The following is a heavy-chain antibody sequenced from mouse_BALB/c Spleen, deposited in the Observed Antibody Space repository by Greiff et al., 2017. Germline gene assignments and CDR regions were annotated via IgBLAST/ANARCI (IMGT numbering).Heavy chain of an antibody. CDR1: GFTFSSYG. Sequence: EVHLVESGGGLVQPGGSLKLSCAASGFTFSSYGMSWVRQTPDKRLELVATINSNGGSTYYPDSVKGRFTISRDNAKNTLYLQMSSLKSEDTAMYYCAREGYYGSSFFYAMDYWGQGTSVTVSS. CDR3: AREGYYGSSFFYAMDY. D-gene: IGHD1-1*01. V-gene: IGHV5-6-3*01. J-gene: IGHJ4*01. CDR2: INSNGGST.